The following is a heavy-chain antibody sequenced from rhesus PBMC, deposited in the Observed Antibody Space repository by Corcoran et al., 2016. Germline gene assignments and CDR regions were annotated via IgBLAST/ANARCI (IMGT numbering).Heavy chain of an antibody. Sequence: QLQLPESGPGLVKPSETLSLTCAVSGGSISSSYWSWIRQAPGKGLEWIGYIGGSSGSTNYNPSLKSRVTLSVDTSKNQLSLKLSSVTAADTAVYYCASGGSWNDYWGQGVLVTVSS. D-gene: IGHD6-25*01. J-gene: IGHJ4*01. V-gene: IGHV4-169*02. CDR1: GGSISSSY. CDR2: IGGSSGST. CDR3: ASGGSWNDY.